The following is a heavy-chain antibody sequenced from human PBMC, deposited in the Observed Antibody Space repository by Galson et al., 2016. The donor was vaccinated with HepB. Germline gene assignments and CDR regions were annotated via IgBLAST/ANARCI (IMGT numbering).Heavy chain of an antibody. D-gene: IGHD2-8*01. V-gene: IGHV1-69*13. Sequence: SVKVSCKASGGTFSSYGISWVRQAPGQGLEWMGGIIPIFGTAKYAQKFQGRVTITADESTSTAYMELSSLRSEDTAVYYCARDTLMGFRHYYYYGMDVWGQGTTVTVSS. J-gene: IGHJ6*02. CDR2: IIPIFGTA. CDR1: GGTFSSYG. CDR3: ARDTLMGFRHYYYYGMDV.